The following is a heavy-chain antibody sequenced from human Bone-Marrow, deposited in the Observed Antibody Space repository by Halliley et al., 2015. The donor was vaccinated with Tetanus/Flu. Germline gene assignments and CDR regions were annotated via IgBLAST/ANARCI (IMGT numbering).Heavy chain of an antibody. Sequence: SGISGTGAVTYYTDSVKGRFTISRDVSKNTLYRRMNSLRAEDTAVYYCASSDRPDIAVAGDYWGQGTLVTVSS. D-gene: IGHD6-19*01. J-gene: IGHJ4*02. CDR2: ISGTGAVT. V-gene: IGHV3-23*01. CDR3: ASSDRPDIAVAGDY.